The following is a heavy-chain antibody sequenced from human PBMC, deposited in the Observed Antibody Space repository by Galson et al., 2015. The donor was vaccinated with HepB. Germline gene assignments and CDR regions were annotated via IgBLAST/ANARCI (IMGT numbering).Heavy chain of an antibody. CDR3: ATTPSYQDY. V-gene: IGHV3-23*01. CDR1: GSAFNKYV. J-gene: IGHJ4*02. CDR2: ITGSGGRN. Sequence: LRLSCAASGSAFNKYVMTWVRQPPGTGLEWVSTITGSGGRNYYADSVKGRFTIFRDTSKNTLYLQLNSLTAEDTALDYCATTPSYQDYWGQGTLVTVSS. D-gene: IGHD3-16*01.